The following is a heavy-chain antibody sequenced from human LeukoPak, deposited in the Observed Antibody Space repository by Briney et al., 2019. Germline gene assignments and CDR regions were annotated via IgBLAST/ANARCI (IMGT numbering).Heavy chain of an antibody. CDR3: VRGRSAVYY. D-gene: IGHD6-13*01. V-gene: IGHV4-34*01. J-gene: IGHJ4*02. CDR2: INHSGST. CDR1: GGSFSGYY. Sequence: SETLSLTCAVYGGSFSGYYWSWIRQPPGKGLEWIGEINHSGSTNYNPSLKSRVTISVDTSKNQFSLKLSSVTAADTAVYYCVRGRSAVYYWGQGTLVTVSS.